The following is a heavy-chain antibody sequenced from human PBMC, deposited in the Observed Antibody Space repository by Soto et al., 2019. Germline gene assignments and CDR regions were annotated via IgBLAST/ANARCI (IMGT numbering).Heavy chain of an antibody. V-gene: IGHV5-51*01. CDR2: IYPGDSDT. CDR3: ARHPPGCSGGSCYFP. Sequence: RGESLKISCKGSGYSFTSYWIGWVRQMPGKGLEWMGIIYPGDSDTRYSPSFQGQVTISADKSISTAYLQWSSLKASDTAMYYCARHPPGCSGGSCYFPWGQGTLVTVSS. J-gene: IGHJ5*02. CDR1: GYSFTSYW. D-gene: IGHD2-15*01.